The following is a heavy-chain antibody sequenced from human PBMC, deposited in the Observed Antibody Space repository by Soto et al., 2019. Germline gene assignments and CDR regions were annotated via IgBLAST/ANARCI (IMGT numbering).Heavy chain of an antibody. Sequence: EVQLVESGGRLVQPGGSLRLSCAASGFMFSAYWMSWVSQDPGKGMEWVATISGGASDKFYVDSVKGRFTISRDDSKNTLYRQMNSLRDEDTAVYYCVIEDGDRFASWGHGNLVNVSS. CDR2: ISGGASDK. J-gene: IGHJ4*01. CDR3: VIEDGDRFAS. V-gene: IGHV3-7*01. D-gene: IGHD7-27*01. CDR1: GFMFSAYW.